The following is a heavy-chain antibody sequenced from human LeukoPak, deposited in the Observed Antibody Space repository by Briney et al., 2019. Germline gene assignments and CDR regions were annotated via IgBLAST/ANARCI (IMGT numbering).Heavy chain of an antibody. Sequence: SETLSLTCTVSGGSISISSYYWGWLRQPPGKGLEWIGSIYYSGSTYYNPSLKSRVTISVDTSKNQFSLKLSSVTAADTAVYYCARTNYGSGTNDDYWGQGTLVTVSS. V-gene: IGHV4-39*07. CDR1: GGSISISSYY. CDR3: ARTNYGSGTNDDY. D-gene: IGHD3-10*01. CDR2: IYYSGST. J-gene: IGHJ4*02.